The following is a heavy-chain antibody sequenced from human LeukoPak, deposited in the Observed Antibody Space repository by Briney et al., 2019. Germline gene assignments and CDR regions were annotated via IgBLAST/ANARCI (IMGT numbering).Heavy chain of an antibody. CDR1: GYTFTSYD. Sequence: ASVKVSCKASGYTFTSYDINWVRQATGQGLEWMGWMNPNSGNTGYAQKFQGRVTMTRNTSISTAYMELSSLRSEDTAVYYCARGPYGAVAGTFGDLDYWGQGTLDTVSS. D-gene: IGHD6-19*01. J-gene: IGHJ4*02. V-gene: IGHV1-8*01. CDR2: MNPNSGNT. CDR3: ARGPYGAVAGTFGDLDY.